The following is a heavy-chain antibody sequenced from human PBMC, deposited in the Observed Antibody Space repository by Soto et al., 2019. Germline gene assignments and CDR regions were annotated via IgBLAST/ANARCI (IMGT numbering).Heavy chain of an antibody. CDR2: IGDRDDAK. D-gene: IGHD3-16*01. Sequence: PGGSLTRSCAASGFTLTSYAKTWVRQAPGKRPEWVSTIGDRDDAKHYADSVWGRFTISRDNSNNMLYLQMSRLRVEDTAVYYCAKRGTEEATSLHNWGPGTLVTVSS. CDR1: GFTLTSYA. CDR3: AKRGTEEATSLHN. V-gene: IGHV3-23*01. J-gene: IGHJ4*02.